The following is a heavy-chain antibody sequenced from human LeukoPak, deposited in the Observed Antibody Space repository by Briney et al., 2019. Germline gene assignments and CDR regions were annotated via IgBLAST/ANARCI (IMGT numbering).Heavy chain of an antibody. CDR1: GFTFSSYS. V-gene: IGHV3-21*01. J-gene: IGHJ6*02. D-gene: IGHD2-2*01. CDR2: ISSSSSYI. Sequence: GGSLRLTCAASGFTFSSYSMNWVRQAPGKGLAWVSSISSSSSYIYYADSVKGRFTISRDNAKNSLYLQMNSLRAEDTAVYYCARAIVVVPAAEPYYYYGMDVWGQGTTVTVSS. CDR3: ARAIVVVPAAEPYYYYGMDV.